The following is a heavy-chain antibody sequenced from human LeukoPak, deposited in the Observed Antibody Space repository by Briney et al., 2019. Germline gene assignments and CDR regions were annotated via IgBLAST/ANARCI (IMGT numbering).Heavy chain of an antibody. Sequence: GGSLRLSCAASGFTFSSYAMSWVRQAPGKGLEWVSGISWNSGSIGYADSVKGRFTISRDNAKNSLYLQMNSLRAEDTALYYCAKDITMVRGVTMVRYYYGMDVWGQGTTVTVSS. CDR2: ISWNSGSI. D-gene: IGHD3-10*01. CDR1: GFTFSSYA. V-gene: IGHV3-9*01. J-gene: IGHJ6*02. CDR3: AKDITMVRGVTMVRYYYGMDV.